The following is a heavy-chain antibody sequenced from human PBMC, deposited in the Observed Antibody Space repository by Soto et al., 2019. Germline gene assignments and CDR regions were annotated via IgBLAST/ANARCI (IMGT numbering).Heavy chain of an antibody. CDR1: GGSFSGYY. Sequence: QVQLQQWGAELLKPSETLSLTCAVYGGSFSGYYWSWIRQPPGKGLEWIGEINHSGSTNYNPSLKSRVTLSVDTSKNQFSLKLSSVTAADTAVYYCASLYYYDSSGYYGSPDYWGQGTLVTVSS. D-gene: IGHD3-22*01. V-gene: IGHV4-34*01. J-gene: IGHJ4*02. CDR2: INHSGST. CDR3: ASLYYYDSSGYYGSPDY.